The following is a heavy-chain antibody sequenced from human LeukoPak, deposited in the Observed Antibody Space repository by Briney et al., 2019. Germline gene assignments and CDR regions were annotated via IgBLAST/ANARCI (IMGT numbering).Heavy chain of an antibody. Sequence: SETLSLTCTVSGGSISSYYWSWIRQPPGKGLEWIGYIYYSGSTNYNPSLESRVTISVDTSKNQFSLKLSSVTAADTAVYYCARLDYYGSGSSGLVDYWGQGTLVTVSS. CDR3: ARLDYYGSGSSGLVDY. V-gene: IGHV4-59*08. J-gene: IGHJ4*02. D-gene: IGHD3-10*01. CDR2: IYYSGST. CDR1: GGSISSYY.